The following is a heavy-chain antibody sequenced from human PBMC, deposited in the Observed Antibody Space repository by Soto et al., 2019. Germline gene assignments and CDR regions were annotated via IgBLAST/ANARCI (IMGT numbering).Heavy chain of an antibody. CDR3: ASLGPWFGEPWRGLYFDF. CDR1: GYSVTSYY. D-gene: IGHD3-10*01. Sequence: QVQLVQSGAEVRKPGASVKVSCKASGYSVTSYYIHWVRQAPGQGLEWMGIINPSGDATTYAQRFQGRVTMTRDTSTNTIYMGLSSLTSEDTAIYFCASLGPWFGEPWRGLYFDFWGQGTLVTVSS. V-gene: IGHV1-46*03. J-gene: IGHJ4*02. CDR2: INPSGDAT.